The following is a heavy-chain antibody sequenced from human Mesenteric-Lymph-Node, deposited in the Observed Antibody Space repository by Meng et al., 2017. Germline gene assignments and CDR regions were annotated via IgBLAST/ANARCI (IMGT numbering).Heavy chain of an antibody. CDR1: VYHFTTCA. D-gene: IGHD6-19*01. J-gene: IGHJ5*02. Sequence: QVHLVQSGAEVKKPGASVKVSCKASVYHFTTCAIHWVRQAPGQRLDWMGWINAGNGNTRYSQKFQGRVSITRDTSASTAYMELSSLRSEDTAVYYCARCIAVAGNWFDPWGQGTLVTVSS. CDR3: ARCIAVAGNWFDP. CDR2: INAGNGNT. V-gene: IGHV1-3*01.